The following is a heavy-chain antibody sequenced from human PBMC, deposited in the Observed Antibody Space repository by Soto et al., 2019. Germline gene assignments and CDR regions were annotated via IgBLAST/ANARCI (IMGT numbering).Heavy chain of an antibody. CDR1: RFSFNSSA. Sequence: PSCCLRICCAACRFSFNSSAMSLVRKATGKGLEWVSAISGSGGSTYYADSVKGRFTISRDNSKNTLYLQMNSLRVEDMAVYYCAKNPGAMASYFHYWGQGALVTVSS. J-gene: IGHJ4*02. D-gene: IGHD5-18*01. V-gene: IGHV3-23*01. CDR2: ISGSGGST. CDR3: AKNPGAMASYFHY.